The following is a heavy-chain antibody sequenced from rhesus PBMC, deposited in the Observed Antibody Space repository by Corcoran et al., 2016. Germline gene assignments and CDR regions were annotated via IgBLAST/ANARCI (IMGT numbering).Heavy chain of an antibody. D-gene: IGHD6-25*01. CDR2: IYGSSTST. J-gene: IGHJ4*01. Sequence: QVQLQQWGEGLVKPSETLSLTCAVSGGSISDSYRWSWIRQPPWKGLDWIGYIYGSSTSTNYNPSLKSRVTISKDTSKNQFSLKLSSVTAADTAVYYCARDPRGAAALFWGQGVLVTVSS. CDR3: ARDPRGAAALF. V-gene: IGHV4S10*01. CDR1: GGSISDSYR.